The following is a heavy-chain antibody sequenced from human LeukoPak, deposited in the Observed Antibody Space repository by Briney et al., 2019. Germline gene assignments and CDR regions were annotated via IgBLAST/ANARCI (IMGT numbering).Heavy chain of an antibody. V-gene: IGHV4-4*07. J-gene: IGHJ2*01. CDR1: GSSISSYY. Sequence: SETLSLTCTVSGSSISSYYWSWIRQPAGKGLGWIGRIYTSGSTNYNPSLKSRVTMSVDTSKNQFSLKLSSVTAADTAVYYCARDLIETTVTSYWYFDLWGRGTLVTVSS. CDR3: ARDLIETTVTSYWYFDL. CDR2: IYTSGST. D-gene: IGHD4-17*01.